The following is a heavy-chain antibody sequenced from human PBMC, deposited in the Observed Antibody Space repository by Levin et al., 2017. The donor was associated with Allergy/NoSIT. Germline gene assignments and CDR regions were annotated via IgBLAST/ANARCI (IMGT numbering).Heavy chain of an antibody. D-gene: IGHD6-6*01. CDR3: AKAPSIAARPFDS. Sequence: PGGSLRLSCAASGFTFSSHAMNWVRQAPGKGLEWVSAISGGGGTAYYADSVKGRFTISRDNSKNTLYLQMNSLRDEDTAVYYCAKAPSIAARPFDSWGQGTLLTVSS. CDR2: ISGGGGTA. V-gene: IGHV3-23*01. J-gene: IGHJ4*02. CDR1: GFTFSSHA.